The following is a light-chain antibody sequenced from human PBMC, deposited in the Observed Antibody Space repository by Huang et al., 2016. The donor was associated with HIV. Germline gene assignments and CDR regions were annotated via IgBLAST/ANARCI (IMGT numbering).Light chain of an antibody. CDR1: QCVSSN. Sequence: EIVMTQSPATLSVSPGERATLSCRASQCVSSNLAWYQQKPGQAPRLLIYGASTRATGIPARFSGSGSGTEFTLTISSLQSEDFAVYYCQQYNNWPGTFGPGTKVDIK. V-gene: IGKV3-15*01. CDR2: GAS. J-gene: IGKJ3*01. CDR3: QQYNNWPGT.